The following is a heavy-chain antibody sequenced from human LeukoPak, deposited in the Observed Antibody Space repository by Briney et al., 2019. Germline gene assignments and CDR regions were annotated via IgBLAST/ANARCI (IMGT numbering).Heavy chain of an antibody. V-gene: IGHV3-48*03. J-gene: IGHJ3*02. CDR1: GFTFSIYE. D-gene: IGHD4-11*01. Sequence: GGSVRLSCAASGFTFSIYEMNWVRQAPGKGLEWVSYISSSGGTIYYADSVKGRFTISRDNAKNSLYLQMNSLRAEDTALYYCAREMAVNAFDIWGQGTMVTVSS. CDR3: AREMAVNAFDI. CDR2: ISSSGGTI.